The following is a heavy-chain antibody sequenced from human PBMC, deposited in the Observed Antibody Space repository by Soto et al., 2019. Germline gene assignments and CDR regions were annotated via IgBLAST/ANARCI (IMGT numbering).Heavy chain of an antibody. CDR1: GGTFSSYA. Sequence: ASVKVSCKASGGTFSSYAISWVRQAPGQGLEWMGGIIPIFGTANYAQKFQGRVTITADESTSTAYMELSSLRSEDTAVYYCASRVHCSGGSCYSMGAFDIWGQGTMVTVSS. D-gene: IGHD2-15*01. CDR3: ASRVHCSGGSCYSMGAFDI. CDR2: IIPIFGTA. J-gene: IGHJ3*02. V-gene: IGHV1-69*13.